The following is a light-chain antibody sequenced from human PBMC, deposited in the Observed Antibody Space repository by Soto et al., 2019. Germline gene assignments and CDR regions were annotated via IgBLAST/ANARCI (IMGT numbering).Light chain of an antibody. Sequence: PQDSKTLFPGERATLSYRAIQGVGSSYLAWYQQRPGQAHRLLIYGASSRATGIPDRFSGSGSGTVFTLTISSLYPEDFAVYYCQQGRNFPAITFGQGTRLAI. CDR2: GAS. CDR3: QQGRNFPAIT. CDR1: QGVGSSY. J-gene: IGKJ5*01. V-gene: IGKV3D-20*02.